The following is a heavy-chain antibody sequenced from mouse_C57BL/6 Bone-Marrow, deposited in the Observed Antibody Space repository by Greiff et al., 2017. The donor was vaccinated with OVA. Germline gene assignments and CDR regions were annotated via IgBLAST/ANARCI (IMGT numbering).Heavy chain of an antibody. CDR3: ARSLLWYFDV. J-gene: IGHJ1*03. CDR1: GYTFTDYY. CDR2: IYPGSGNT. Sequence: VKLVESGAELVRPGASVKLSCKASGYTFTDYYINWVKQRPGQGLEWIARIYPGSGNTYYNEKFKGKATPTAEKSSSTAYMQLSSLTSEDSAVYFCARSLLWYFDVWGTGTTVTVSS. V-gene: IGHV1-76*01. D-gene: IGHD1-2*01.